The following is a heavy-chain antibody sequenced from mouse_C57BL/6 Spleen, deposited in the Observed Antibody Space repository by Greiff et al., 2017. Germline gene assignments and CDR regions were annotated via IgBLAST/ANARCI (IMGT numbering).Heavy chain of an antibody. D-gene: IGHD2-3*01. J-gene: IGHJ2*01. V-gene: IGHV1-62-2*01. CDR1: GYTFTEYT. Sequence: QVQLQQSGAELVKPGASVKLCCKASGYTFTEYTIHWVKQRSGQGLEWIGWFYPGSGSIKYNEKFKDKATLTADKSSSTVYMELSRLTSEDSAVYFCARHEGYDGYTFYYFDYWGQGTTLTVSS. CDR3: ARHEGYDGYTFYYFDY. CDR2: FYPGSGSI.